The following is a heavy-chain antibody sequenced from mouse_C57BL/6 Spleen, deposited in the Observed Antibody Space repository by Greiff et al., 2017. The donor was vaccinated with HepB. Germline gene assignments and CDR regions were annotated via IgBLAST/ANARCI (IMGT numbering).Heavy chain of an antibody. CDR3: ARGGGPAWFAY. V-gene: IGHV5-4*03. J-gene: IGHJ3*01. Sequence: EVKLMESGGGLVKPGGSLKLSCAASGFTFSSYAMSWVRQTPEKRLEWVATISDGGSYTYYPDNVKGRFTISRDNAKNNLYLQMSHLKSEDTAMYYCARGGGPAWFAYWGQGTLVTVSA. D-gene: IGHD3-3*01. CDR1: GFTFSSYA. CDR2: ISDGGSYT.